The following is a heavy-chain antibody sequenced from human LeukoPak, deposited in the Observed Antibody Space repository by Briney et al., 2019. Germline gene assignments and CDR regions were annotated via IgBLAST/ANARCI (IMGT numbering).Heavy chain of an antibody. CDR2: MNPNSGNT. CDR1: GYTFTSYD. CDR3: ARDRRYYDSSGLYYYFDY. V-gene: IGHV1-8*01. Sequence: ASVKVSCKASGYTFTSYDINWVRQATGQGLEWMGWMNPNSGNTGYAQKFQGRVTMTRNTSISTAYMELSRLRSDDTAVYYCARDRRYYDSSGLYYYFDYWGQGTLVTVSS. D-gene: IGHD3-22*01. J-gene: IGHJ4*02.